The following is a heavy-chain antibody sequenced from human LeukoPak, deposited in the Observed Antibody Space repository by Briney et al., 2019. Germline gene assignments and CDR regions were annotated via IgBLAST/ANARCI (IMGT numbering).Heavy chain of an antibody. CDR3: ARDSGSRLRGFDY. D-gene: IGHD1-26*01. V-gene: IGHV3-21*01. CDR1: GFTFSSYS. CDR2: ISSSSSYI. J-gene: IGHJ4*02. Sequence: GGSLTLSCAASGFTFSSYSMNWVRQAPGKGLEWVSSISSSSSYIYYADSVKGRFTISRDNAKNSLYLQMNSLRAEDTAVYYCARDSGSRLRGFDYWGQGTLVTVSS.